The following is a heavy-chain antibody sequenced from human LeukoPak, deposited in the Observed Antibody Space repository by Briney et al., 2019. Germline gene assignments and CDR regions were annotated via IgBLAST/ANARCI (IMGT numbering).Heavy chain of an antibody. CDR1: GYTFTGYY. Sequence: KVSCKASGYTFTGYYMHWVRQMPGKGLEWMGIIYPGDSDTRYSPSFQGQVTISADKSISTAYLQWSSLKASDTAMYYCARRSSGWYDWGQGTLVTVSS. D-gene: IGHD6-19*01. V-gene: IGHV5-51*01. CDR2: IYPGDSDT. J-gene: IGHJ4*02. CDR3: ARRSSGWYD.